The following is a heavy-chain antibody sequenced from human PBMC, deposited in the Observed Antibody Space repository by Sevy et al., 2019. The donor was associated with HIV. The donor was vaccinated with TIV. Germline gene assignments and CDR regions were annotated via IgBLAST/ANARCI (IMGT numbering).Heavy chain of an antibody. D-gene: IGHD3-3*01. V-gene: IGHV3-48*03. J-gene: IGHJ6*02. CDR1: GFTFSSYE. Sequence: GGSLRLSCAASGFTFSSYEMNWVRQAPGKGLEWVSYVSSSADTIYYADSVRGRFTISRDNAKKSLYLKMNSLRAEDTAVYYCAKRGGQYDLGMDVWGQGTTVTVSS. CDR3: AKRGGQYDLGMDV. CDR2: VSSSADTI.